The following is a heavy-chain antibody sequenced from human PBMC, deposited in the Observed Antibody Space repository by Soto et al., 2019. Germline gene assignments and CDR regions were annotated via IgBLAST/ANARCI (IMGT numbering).Heavy chain of an antibody. J-gene: IGHJ4*02. Sequence: EVQLLESGGGLVQPGGSLRLSCAASGFTFSSYAMSWVRQAPGKGLEWVSAISGSGGSTYYADSVKGRFTISRDNSKNTLYLQMNSLRAEDTAVYYCARDSAVAGTIDYWGQGILVTVSS. CDR1: GFTFSSYA. D-gene: IGHD6-19*01. V-gene: IGHV3-23*01. CDR3: ARDSAVAGTIDY. CDR2: ISGSGGST.